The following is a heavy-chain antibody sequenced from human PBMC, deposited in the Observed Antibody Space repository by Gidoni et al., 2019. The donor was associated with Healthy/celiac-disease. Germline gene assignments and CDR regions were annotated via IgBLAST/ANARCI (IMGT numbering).Heavy chain of an antibody. V-gene: IGHV3-33*01. J-gene: IGHJ6*02. Sequence: QVQLVESGGGVVQPGRSLRLSCAASGFTFSSHGMPRVGQVPGKGLEWVAVIWYDGSNKYYADSVKGRFTISRDNSKNTLYLQMNSLRAEDTAVYYCARDFGDYYDSSGYWYYYGMDVWGQGTTVTVSS. CDR2: IWYDGSNK. CDR3: ARDFGDYYDSSGYWYYYGMDV. D-gene: IGHD3-22*01. CDR1: GFTFSSHG.